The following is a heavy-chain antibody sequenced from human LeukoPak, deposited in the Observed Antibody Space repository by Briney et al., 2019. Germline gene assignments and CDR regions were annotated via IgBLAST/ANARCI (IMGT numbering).Heavy chain of an antibody. D-gene: IGHD5-18*01. V-gene: IGHV3-30*04. CDR1: GFTFTDYA. Sequence: GGSLRLSCAASGFTFTDYAMHWVRQAPGKGLEWVAVISYDGSNKYYADSVKGRFTISRDNSKNTLYLQMNSLRADDTAVYYCAREVDTAMATFDYWGQGTLVTVSS. CDR3: AREVDTAMATFDY. CDR2: ISYDGSNK. J-gene: IGHJ4*02.